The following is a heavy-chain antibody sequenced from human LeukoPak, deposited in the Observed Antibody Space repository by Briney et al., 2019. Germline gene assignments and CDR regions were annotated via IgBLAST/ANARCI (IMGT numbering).Heavy chain of an antibody. CDR3: ARGKAMDYYFDY. J-gene: IGHJ4*02. CDR1: GFTFSSYS. V-gene: IGHV3-21*01. D-gene: IGHD5-18*01. CDR2: ISSSSSYI. Sequence: PGGSLRLSCAASGFTFSSYSMNWVRQAPGKGLEWVSSISSSSSYIYYADSVKGRFTISRDNAKNSLYLQMNSLRAEDTAVYYCARGKAMDYYFDYWGQGTLVTVSS.